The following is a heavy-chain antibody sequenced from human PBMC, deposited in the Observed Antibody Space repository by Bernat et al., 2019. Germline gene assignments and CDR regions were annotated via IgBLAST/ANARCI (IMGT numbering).Heavy chain of an antibody. CDR3: VRGRYYDFWSGPRKIYYYYYMDV. CDR1: GGTFNSYA. D-gene: IGHD3-3*01. V-gene: IGHV1-69*01. J-gene: IGHJ6*03. Sequence: QVQLVQSGAEVKKPGSSVKVSCKASGGTFNSYAISWVRQAPGQGLEWMGGIIPIFGTANYAQKFQGRVTITADESTSTAYMELSSLRSEDTAVYYCVRGRYYDFWSGPRKIYYYYYMDVWGKGTTVTVSS. CDR2: IIPIFGTA.